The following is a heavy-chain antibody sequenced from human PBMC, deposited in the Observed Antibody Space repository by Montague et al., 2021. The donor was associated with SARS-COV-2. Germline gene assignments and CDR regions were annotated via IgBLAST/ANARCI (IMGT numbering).Heavy chain of an antibody. CDR2: ISNDGTKK. J-gene: IGHJ4*02. Sequence: SLRLSCAASGFTFSYYAMHWVRQTPGKGLEWVAVISNDGTKKYHADTVKGRFTISRDNSKNTLYLQMNSLRAEDTAVYYCARGGYYDTSGYYLDYWGQGTTVTVSS. V-gene: IGHV3-30-3*01. CDR1: GFTFSYYA. CDR3: ARGGYYDTSGYYLDY. D-gene: IGHD3-22*01.